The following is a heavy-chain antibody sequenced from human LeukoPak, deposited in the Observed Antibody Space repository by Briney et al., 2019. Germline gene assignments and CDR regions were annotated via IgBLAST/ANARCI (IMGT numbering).Heavy chain of an antibody. D-gene: IGHD3-10*01. V-gene: IGHV3-7*05. CDR1: GFTFSHCW. CDR2: IKQDGSEK. J-gene: IGHJ4*02. Sequence: GGSLRLSCAASGFTFSHCWMSWVRQAPGKGLEWVANIKQDGSEKNYVDSVKGRFTISRDNAKNSLYLQMNSLRAEDTAVYYCARDSLVRGVRYYFDYWGQGTLVTVSS. CDR3: ARDSLVRGVRYYFDY.